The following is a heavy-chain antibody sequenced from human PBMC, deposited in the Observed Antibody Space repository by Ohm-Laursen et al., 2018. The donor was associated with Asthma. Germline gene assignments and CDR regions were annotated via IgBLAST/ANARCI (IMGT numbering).Heavy chain of an antibody. D-gene: IGHD2-15*01. CDR1: GITVSVNY. V-gene: IGHV3-53*01. CDR2: IYSAATT. Sequence: SLRLSCAASGITVSVNYMSWVRQAPGKGLEWVSLIYSAATTSYADSVKGRFTISRDNSKNTLYFQMNSLRVEDTAVYYCARGLLSGPLLPYAFDIWGQGTMVTVSS. J-gene: IGHJ3*02. CDR3: ARGLLSGPLLPYAFDI.